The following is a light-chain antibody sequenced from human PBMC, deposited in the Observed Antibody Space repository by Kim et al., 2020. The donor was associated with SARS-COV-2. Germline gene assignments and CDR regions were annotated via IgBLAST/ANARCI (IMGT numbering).Light chain of an antibody. CDR1: HSVSTN. V-gene: IGKV3-15*01. Sequence: EIVMTQSPATLSVSPGERATLSCRTSHSVSTNLAWYQQKPGQAPRLLIYAASTRASGIPARFSGSGSGTEFTLTISSLQSEDFALYYCQHYNNWPLITFGQGTRLEIK. CDR3: QHYNNWPLIT. J-gene: IGKJ5*01. CDR2: AAS.